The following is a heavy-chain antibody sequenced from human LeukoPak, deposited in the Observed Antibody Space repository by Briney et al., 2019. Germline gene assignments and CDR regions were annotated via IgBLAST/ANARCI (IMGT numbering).Heavy chain of an antibody. CDR2: INPSGGST. J-gene: IGHJ5*02. CDR3: ARDIHYYDSSGYYTP. Sequence: ASVKVSCKASGYTFTSYYMHWVRQAPGQGLEWMGIINPSGGSTSYAQKFQGRVTMTRDTSTSTAYMELRSLRSDDTAVYYCARDIHYYDSSGYYTPWGQGTPVTVSS. V-gene: IGHV1-46*01. D-gene: IGHD3-22*01. CDR1: GYTFTSYY.